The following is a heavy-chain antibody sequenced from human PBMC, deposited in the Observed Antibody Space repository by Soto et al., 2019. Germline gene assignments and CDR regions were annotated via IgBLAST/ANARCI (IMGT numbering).Heavy chain of an antibody. CDR1: GGSIRSYC. CDR3: ARVHWTPSRLGAFDI. J-gene: IGHJ3*02. V-gene: IGHV4-59*12. Sequence: PSETLSLTCTASGGSIRSYCRTWIRQPPGEGLEWIGYINNSGTTNYNPSLKSRVTISVDTSKNQFSLKLSSVTAADTAVYYCARVHWTPSRLGAFDIWGQGTMVTVSS. CDR2: INNSGTT. D-gene: IGHD6-13*01.